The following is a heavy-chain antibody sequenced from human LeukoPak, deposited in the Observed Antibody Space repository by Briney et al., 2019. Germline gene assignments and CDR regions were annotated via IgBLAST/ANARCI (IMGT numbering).Heavy chain of an antibody. J-gene: IGHJ4*02. V-gene: IGHV1-18*01. D-gene: IGHD2-2*02. CDR1: GYTFTNYA. Sequence: ASVKVSCKASGYTFTNYAISWVRQAPGQGLEWMGWISAYNGNTNYAQKLQGRVTMTTDTSTSTAYMELRSLRSDDTAVYYCARDIVVVPAAILDYWGQGTLVTVSS. CDR2: ISAYNGNT. CDR3: ARDIVVVPAAILDY.